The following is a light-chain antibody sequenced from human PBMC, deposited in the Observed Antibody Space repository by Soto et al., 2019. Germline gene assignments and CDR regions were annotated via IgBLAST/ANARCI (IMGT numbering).Light chain of an antibody. CDR2: EVS. CDR3: SSYTGSSSYV. J-gene: IGLJ1*01. V-gene: IGLV2-14*01. Sequence: QSVLTQPASVSGSPGQSITISCTGTSSDVGGYNYVSWYQQHSGKAPKLMIYEVSNRPSGVSNRFSGSKSGNTASLTISGLQTEDEADYYCSSYTGSSSYVFGIGTKVTVL. CDR1: SSDVGGYNY.